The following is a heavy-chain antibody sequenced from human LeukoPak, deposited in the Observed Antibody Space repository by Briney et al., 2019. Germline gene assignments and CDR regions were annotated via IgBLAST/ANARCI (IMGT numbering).Heavy chain of an antibody. CDR1: GGSISNYY. CDR2: IYSSGST. Sequence: SETLSLTCTVSGGSISNYYWSWIRQPAGKGLEWIGRIYSSGSTNYNVSLKSRVTMSVDTSKNQFSLKLSSVSAADTAVYYCARETGFWSGYYFDYWGQGTLVTVCS. J-gene: IGHJ4*02. D-gene: IGHD3-3*01. CDR3: ARETGFWSGYYFDY. V-gene: IGHV4-4*07.